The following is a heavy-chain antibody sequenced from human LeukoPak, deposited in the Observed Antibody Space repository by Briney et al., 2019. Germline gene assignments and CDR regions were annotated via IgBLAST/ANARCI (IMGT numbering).Heavy chain of an antibody. CDR3: ARHLISGYDSVTAMSFDY. V-gene: IGHV1-69*05. CDR2: IIPMFGTA. CDR1: GGTFSSYA. D-gene: IGHD5-12*01. J-gene: IGHJ4*02. Sequence: AAVKVSCKASGGTFSSYAISWVRPAPGQGREWMGRIIPMFGTANYAQKFQGRVTITTDESTSTAYMKLSSLRSEDTAVCYCARHLISGYDSVTAMSFDYWGQETLVTVSS.